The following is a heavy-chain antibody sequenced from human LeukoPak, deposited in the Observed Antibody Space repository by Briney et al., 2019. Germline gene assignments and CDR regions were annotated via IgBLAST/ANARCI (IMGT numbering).Heavy chain of an antibody. CDR3: ARCGAAVTTHFSH. Sequence: ASVKVSCKASGYSSSIYGITWARQAPGQGLEYLGWISASDGTTNYAQKVQDRVTMTTDTSTSTAYLELRSLRSEDTAVYYCARCGAAVTTHFSHWGQGTLVTVSS. CDR2: ISASDGTT. V-gene: IGHV1-18*01. D-gene: IGHD4-17*01. CDR1: GYSSSIYG. J-gene: IGHJ4*02.